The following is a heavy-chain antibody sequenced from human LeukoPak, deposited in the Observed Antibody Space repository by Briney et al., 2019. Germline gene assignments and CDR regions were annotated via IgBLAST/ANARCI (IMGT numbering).Heavy chain of an antibody. CDR3: WVRYSPDAFDI. D-gene: IGHD3-9*01. V-gene: IGHV3-23*01. CDR1: GFTFSSYS. CDR2: ISGSGGST. Sequence: GGSLRLSCAASGFTFSSYSMNWVRQAPGKGLEWVSAISGSGGSTYYADSVKGRFTISRDNSKNTLYLQMNSLRAEDTAVYYCWVRYSPDAFDIWGQGTMVTVSS. J-gene: IGHJ3*02.